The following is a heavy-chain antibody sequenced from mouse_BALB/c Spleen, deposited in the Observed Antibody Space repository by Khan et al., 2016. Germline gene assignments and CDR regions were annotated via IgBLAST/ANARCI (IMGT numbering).Heavy chain of an antibody. Sequence: QIQLVQSGPELKKPGETVKISCKASGYTFTNYGMNWVKQAPGKGLKWMGWINTNTGEPTYAEEFKGRFAFSLETSASTAYLQINNLKNEDTATYYCAEDYCGCNWFAYWGQGTLVTVSA. CDR1: GYTFTNYG. D-gene: IGHD1-1*01. CDR3: AEDYCGCNWFAY. CDR2: INTNTGEP. J-gene: IGHJ3*01. V-gene: IGHV9-3*02.